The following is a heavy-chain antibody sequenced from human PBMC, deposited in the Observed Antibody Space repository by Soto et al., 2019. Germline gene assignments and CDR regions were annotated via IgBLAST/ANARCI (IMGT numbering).Heavy chain of an antibody. J-gene: IGHJ1*01. Sequence: EVQLVESGGGLVQPGGSLRLSCAASGFTFSGHCMDWLRQAPGKGLEWVGRTRHKTERFTTAYAASVQGRLTNSRDASTYSRSPQKNSLKTEDSATYYCSVWIAGVGNWGQGTLVT. CDR1: GFTFSGHC. CDR2: TRHKTERFTT. D-gene: IGHD3-3*01. CDR3: SVWIAGVGN. V-gene: IGHV3-72*01.